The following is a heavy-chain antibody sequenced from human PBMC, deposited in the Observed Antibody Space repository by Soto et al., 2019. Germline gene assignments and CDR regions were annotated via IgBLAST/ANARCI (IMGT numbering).Heavy chain of an antibody. CDR3: ARAECISCYGCQY. D-gene: IGHD2-2*01. CDR1: GFTFISYS. J-gene: IGHJ1*01. Sequence: EVQLVESGGGLVQPGGYLRLSCAASGFTFISYSMNWVRQAPGKGLEWVSYITGRSATIYYADSVKGRFTISRDNAKNSLYLQMNSLTAEDTAVYYCARAECISCYGCQYWAQGTLVTVS. CDR2: ITGRSATI. V-gene: IGHV3-48*04.